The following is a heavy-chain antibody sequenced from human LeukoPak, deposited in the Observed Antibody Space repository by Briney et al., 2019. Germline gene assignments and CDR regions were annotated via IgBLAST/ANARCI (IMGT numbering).Heavy chain of an antibody. CDR3: AREYVAAAGPHLDY. CDR1: GGSISSYY. V-gene: IGHV4-59*01. D-gene: IGHD6-13*01. Sequence: SETLSLTCTVSGGSISSYYWSWIRQPPGKGLEWIGYIYYSGSTNYNPSLKSRVTISVDTSKNQFSLKLSSVTAADTAVYYCAREYVAAAGPHLDYWGQGTLVTVSS. J-gene: IGHJ4*02. CDR2: IYYSGST.